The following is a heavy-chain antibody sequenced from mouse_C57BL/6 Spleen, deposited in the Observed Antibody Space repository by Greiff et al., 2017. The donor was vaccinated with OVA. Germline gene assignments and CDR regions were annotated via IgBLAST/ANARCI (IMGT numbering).Heavy chain of an antibody. CDR3: ARDGYYDAMDY. J-gene: IGHJ4*01. CDR1: GFTFSDYY. V-gene: IGHV5-16*01. Sequence: EVKLVESEGGLVQPGRSMKLSCTASGFTFSDYYMAWVRQVPEKGLEWVANINYDGSSTYYLDSLKSRFIISRDNAKNILYLQMSSLKSEDTATYYCARDGYYDAMDYWGQGTSVTVSS. CDR2: INYDGSST. D-gene: IGHD2-2*01.